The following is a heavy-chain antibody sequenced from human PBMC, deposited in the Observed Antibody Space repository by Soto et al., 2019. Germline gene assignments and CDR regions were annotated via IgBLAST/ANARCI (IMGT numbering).Heavy chain of an antibody. Sequence: SETLSLTCTVSGGSISSSSYYWGWIRQPPGKGLEWIGSIYYSGSTYYNPSLKSRVTMSVDTSKNQFPLKLSSVTAADTAVYYCARVVVSSNYYYYDGLDVWGRGTTVTVSS. J-gene: IGHJ6*02. CDR3: ARVVVSSNYYYYDGLDV. V-gene: IGHV4-39*01. CDR2: IYYSGST. CDR1: GGSISSSSYY. D-gene: IGHD3-22*01.